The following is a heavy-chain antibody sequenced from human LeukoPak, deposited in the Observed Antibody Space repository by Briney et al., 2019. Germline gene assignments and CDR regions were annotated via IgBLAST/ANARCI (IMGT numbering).Heavy chain of an antibody. J-gene: IGHJ4*02. CDR1: GFTFSNYA. V-gene: IGHV3-30-3*01. D-gene: IGHD3-10*01. CDR3: VTDRTGTYTLYY. Sequence: PGGSLRLSCAATGFTFSNYAIHWGRQAPGKGLEWVAFISDDGSRQHYADSVKGRFTISRDNSKNTLNLQMNSLRAEDTAVYYCVTDRTGTYTLYYWGQGTLVTVSS. CDR2: ISDDGSRQ.